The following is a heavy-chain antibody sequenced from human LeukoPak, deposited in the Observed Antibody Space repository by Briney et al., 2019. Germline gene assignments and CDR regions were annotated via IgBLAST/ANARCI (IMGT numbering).Heavy chain of an antibody. CDR1: GYSFTSYW. CDR3: ARQVEVVNYVFSWFDP. Sequence: GESLKISCKGSGYSFTSYWIGWVRQMPGKGLEWVGIIYPGDSDTRYSPSFQGQVTISADKSISTAYLQWSSLKVSDTAMYYCARQVEVVNYVFSWFDPWGQGTLVTVSS. D-gene: IGHD1-7*01. V-gene: IGHV5-51*01. J-gene: IGHJ5*02. CDR2: IYPGDSDT.